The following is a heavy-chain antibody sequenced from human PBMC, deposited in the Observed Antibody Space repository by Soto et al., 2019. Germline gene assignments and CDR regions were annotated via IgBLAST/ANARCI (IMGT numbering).Heavy chain of an antibody. D-gene: IGHD2-15*01. CDR3: AGGVGPGLTAYFGY. CDR2: IYYTGSA. J-gene: IGHJ4*02. Sequence: SETLSLTCTVSGGSVNSDIYYWSWIRQPPGKGLEWIGFIYYTGSANYKPSLKSQVTISIDTSKNQFSLKLFSVTAADTAVYYCAGGVGPGLTAYFGYWGQGTLVTVSS. CDR1: GGSVNSDIYY. V-gene: IGHV4-61*01.